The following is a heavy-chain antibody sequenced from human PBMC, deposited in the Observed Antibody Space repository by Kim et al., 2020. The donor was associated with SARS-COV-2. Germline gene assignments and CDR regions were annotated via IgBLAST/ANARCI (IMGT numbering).Heavy chain of an antibody. V-gene: IGHV3-64D*06. J-gene: IGHJ5*02. Sequence: GGSLRLSCSASGFTFSSYAMHWVRQAPGKGLEYVSAISSNGGSTYYADSVKGRFTISRDNSKNTLYLQMSSLRAEDTAVYYCVKGVILRFLEWLPRPVYNWFDPWGQGTLVTVSS. CDR1: GFTFSSYA. CDR2: ISSNGGST. CDR3: VKGVILRFLEWLPRPVYNWFDP. D-gene: IGHD3-3*01.